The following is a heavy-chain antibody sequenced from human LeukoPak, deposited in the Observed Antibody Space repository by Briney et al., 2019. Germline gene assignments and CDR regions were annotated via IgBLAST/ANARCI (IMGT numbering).Heavy chain of an antibody. V-gene: IGHV1-69*10. Sequence: SVKVSCKASGGTFISYAISWVRQAPGQGLEWMGRIIPIFGIANYAQKFQGRVTITADKSTSTAYMELSSLRSEDTAVYYCARDRGYCSGGSCPAALDYWGQGTLVTVSS. CDR2: IIPIFGIA. CDR1: GGTFISYA. J-gene: IGHJ4*02. CDR3: ARDRGYCSGGSCPAALDY. D-gene: IGHD2-15*01.